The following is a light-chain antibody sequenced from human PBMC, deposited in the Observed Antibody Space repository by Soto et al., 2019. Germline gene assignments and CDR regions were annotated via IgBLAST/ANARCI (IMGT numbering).Light chain of an antibody. CDR3: CSYAGSNYYV. Sequence: QSVLTQPASVSGSPGQSITISCNGTSNDVGSYNLVSWYQHHPGKAPKLMIFEGSKRPSGVSNRFSGSKSGNTASLTISGLQAEDEADFYCCSYAGSNYYVFGTGTKVTVL. V-gene: IGLV2-23*01. CDR2: EGS. CDR1: SNDVGSYNL. J-gene: IGLJ1*01.